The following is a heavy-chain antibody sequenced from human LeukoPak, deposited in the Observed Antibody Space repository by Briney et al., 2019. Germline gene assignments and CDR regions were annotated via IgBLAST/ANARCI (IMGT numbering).Heavy chain of an antibody. D-gene: IGHD2-8*02. V-gene: IGHV3-30-3*01. CDR1: VFTLSSYA. CDR3: ARSTAEENWFDP. J-gene: IGHJ5*02. Sequence: GGSLRLSCAASVFTLSSYAMHWVRQAPGKGLEWVAVISYDGSNKYYADSVKGRFTISRDNSKNTLYLQMNSLRAEDTAVYYCARSTAEENWFDPWGQGTLVTVSS. CDR2: ISYDGSNK.